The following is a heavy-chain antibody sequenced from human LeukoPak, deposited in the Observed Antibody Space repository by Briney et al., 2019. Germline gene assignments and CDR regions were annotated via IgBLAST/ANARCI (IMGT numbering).Heavy chain of an antibody. D-gene: IGHD3-22*01. V-gene: IGHV4-34*01. Sequence: SETLSLTCGVYGGSFSGYYWSWIRQPPGKGLEWIGEINHSGSNNYNPSLKSRVTISVDTSNTQFSLKLSSVTAADTAVYYCARAGGIPDYYDSSGYYNYWGQGTLVTVSS. CDR1: GGSFSGYY. CDR2: INHSGSN. J-gene: IGHJ4*02. CDR3: ARAGGIPDYYDSSGYYNY.